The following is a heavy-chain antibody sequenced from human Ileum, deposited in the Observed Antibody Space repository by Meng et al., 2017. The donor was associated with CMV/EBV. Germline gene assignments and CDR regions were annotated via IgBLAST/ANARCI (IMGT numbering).Heavy chain of an antibody. D-gene: IGHD3-3*01. CDR1: NSAFSDYY. CDR3: ARASPQRRFLYY. J-gene: IGHJ4*02. CDR2: INNRGST. V-gene: IGHV4-34*01. Sequence: PGPLKPAESLASVCPLHNSAFSDYYWPWIRQPPGKGLECIGEINNRGSTNYHPSLTSRVTISIDTSRNQFSLKLTSMTAADTAVYYCARASPQRRFLYYWGQGTLVTVSS.